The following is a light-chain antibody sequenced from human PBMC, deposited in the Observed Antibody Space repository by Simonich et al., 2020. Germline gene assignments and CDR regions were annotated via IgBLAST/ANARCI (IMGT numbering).Light chain of an antibody. CDR1: QRVSSN. J-gene: IGKJ1*01. CDR3: QQYNNWPRT. CDR2: GAS. Sequence: EIVMTQSPATLSVSPGERAPLPCRASQRVSSNLAWYQQKPGPAPRLLIYGASTRATGIPARFSGSGSVTEFTLTISSMQSEDFAVYYCQQYNNWPRTFGQGTKVEIK. V-gene: IGKV3-15*01.